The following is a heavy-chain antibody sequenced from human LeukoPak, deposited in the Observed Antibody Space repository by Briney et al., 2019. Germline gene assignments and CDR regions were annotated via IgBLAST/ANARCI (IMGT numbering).Heavy chain of an antibody. CDR1: GGSISSYY. V-gene: IGHV4-59*08. J-gene: IGHJ4*02. CDR2: IYYSGST. Sequence: SETLSLTCTVSGGSISSYYWSWIRQPPGKGLERIGYIYYSGSTNYNPSLKSRVTISVDTSKNQFSLKLSSVTAADTAVYYCARQGVVVPAAIFGVYCFDYWGQGTLVTVSS. D-gene: IGHD2-2*01. CDR3: ARQGVVVPAAIFGVYCFDY.